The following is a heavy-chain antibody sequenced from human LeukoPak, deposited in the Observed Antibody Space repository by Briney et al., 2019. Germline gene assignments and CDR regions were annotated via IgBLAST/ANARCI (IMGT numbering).Heavy chain of an antibody. V-gene: IGHV4-59*01. CDR2: IYYSGST. J-gene: IGHJ5*02. CDR3: ARVKDIVATMGNSWLFDP. CDR1: GGSISSYY. D-gene: IGHD5-12*01. Sequence: SETLSLTCTVAGGSISSYYWSWIRQPPGKGLEWIGYIYYSGSTNYNPSLKSRVTISVDTSKNQFSLKLSSVTAADTAVYYCARVKDIVATMGNSWLFDPWGQGTLVTVSS.